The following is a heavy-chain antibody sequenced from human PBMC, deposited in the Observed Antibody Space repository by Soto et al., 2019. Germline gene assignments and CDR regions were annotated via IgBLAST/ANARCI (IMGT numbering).Heavy chain of an antibody. CDR3: ARDRMIGVGEYFDY. V-gene: IGHV4-30-4*01. D-gene: IGHD3-10*01. J-gene: IGHJ4*02. Sequence: SETLSLTCTVSCGSISSGDYYWSWIRQPPGKGLEWIGYIYYSGSTYYNPSLKSRVTISVDTSKNQFSLKLSSVTAADTAVYYCARDRMIGVGEYFDYWGQGTLVTVSS. CDR2: IYYSGST. CDR1: CGSISSGDYY.